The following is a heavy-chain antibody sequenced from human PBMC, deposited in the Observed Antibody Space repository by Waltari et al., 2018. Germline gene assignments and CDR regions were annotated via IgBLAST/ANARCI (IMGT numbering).Heavy chain of an antibody. Sequence: QVQLVESGGGVVQPGRSLRLSCAASGFTFSSYGMHWVRQAPGKGLEWVAVIWYDGSNKDYADSVKGRFTISRDNSKNTLYLQMNSLRAEDTAMYYCAKDEQLVYYYYGMDVWGQGTTVTVSS. V-gene: IGHV3-30*18. CDR2: IWYDGSNK. D-gene: IGHD6-13*01. CDR1: GFTFSSYG. J-gene: IGHJ6*02. CDR3: AKDEQLVYYYYGMDV.